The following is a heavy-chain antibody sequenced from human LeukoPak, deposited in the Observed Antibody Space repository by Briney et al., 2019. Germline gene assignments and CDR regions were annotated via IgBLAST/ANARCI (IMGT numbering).Heavy chain of an antibody. J-gene: IGHJ3*02. Sequence: GGSLRLSCAASGFNFDGYAMHWVRQAPGEGLEWVSGISWNSGDIGYADSVKGRFTISKDNAKNGLYLQMNSLRPEDTALYYCVKVSRWRYEPLDIWGQGTMVTVSS. CDR3: VKVSRWRYEPLDI. D-gene: IGHD2-2*01. CDR1: GFNFDGYA. V-gene: IGHV3-9*01. CDR2: ISWNSGDI.